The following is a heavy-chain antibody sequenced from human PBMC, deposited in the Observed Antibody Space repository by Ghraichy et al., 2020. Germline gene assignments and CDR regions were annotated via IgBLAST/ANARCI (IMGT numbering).Heavy chain of an antibody. Sequence: ASVKVSCKASGYTFTSYYMHWVRQAPGQGLEWMGIINPSGGSTSYAQKFQGRVTMTRDTSTSTVYMELSSLRSEDTAVYYCAREKRLTYYYYGMDVWGQGTTVTVSS. V-gene: IGHV1-46*03. CDR3: AREKRLTYYYYGMDV. CDR1: GYTFTSYY. CDR2: INPSGGST. J-gene: IGHJ6*02.